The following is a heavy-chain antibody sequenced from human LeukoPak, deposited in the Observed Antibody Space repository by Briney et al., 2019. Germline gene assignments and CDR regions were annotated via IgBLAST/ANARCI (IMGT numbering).Heavy chain of an antibody. CDR1: GGSISSYY. J-gene: IGHJ4*02. CDR3: ARGDDILTGYDY. V-gene: IGHV4-59*12. D-gene: IGHD3-9*01. Sequence: SETLSLTCTVSGGSISSYYWSWIRQPPGKGLEWIGYIYYSGSTNYNPSLKSRVTISVDTSKNQFSLKLSSVTAADTAVYYCARGDDILTGYDYWGQGTLVTVSS. CDR2: IYYSGST.